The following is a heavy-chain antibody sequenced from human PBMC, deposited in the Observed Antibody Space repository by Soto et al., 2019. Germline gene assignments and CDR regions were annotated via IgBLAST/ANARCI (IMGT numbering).Heavy chain of an antibody. Sequence: PGESLKISCKGSGYSFAGYWITWVRQKPGKGLEWMGRIDPSDSQTYYSPSFRGHVTISATKSITTVFLQWSSLRASDAAMYYCARQIYDSDTGPNFQYYFDSWGQGTPVTVSS. CDR2: IDPSDSQT. CDR1: GYSFAGYW. V-gene: IGHV5-10-1*01. D-gene: IGHD3-22*01. J-gene: IGHJ4*02. CDR3: ARQIYDSDTGPNFQYYFDS.